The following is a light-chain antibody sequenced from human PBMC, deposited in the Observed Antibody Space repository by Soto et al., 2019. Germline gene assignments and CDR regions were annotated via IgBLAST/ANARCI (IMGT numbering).Light chain of an antibody. V-gene: IGLV7-43*01. CDR2: DTS. CDR3: LLYSGGVVF. J-gene: IGLJ2*01. Sequence: QAVVTQEPSLTVSPGGTVTLTCASSTGAVTSGYYPNWFQQKPGQAPRALIYDTSNKHSWTPARFSGSLLGGKAALTLSGVQPEDEADYYCLLYSGGVVFFGGGTQLTV. CDR1: TGAVTSGYY.